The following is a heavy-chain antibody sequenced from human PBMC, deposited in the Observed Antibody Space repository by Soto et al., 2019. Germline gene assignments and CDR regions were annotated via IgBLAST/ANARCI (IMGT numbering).Heavy chain of an antibody. CDR1: GYTFTGYY. J-gene: IGHJ6*02. Sequence: GASVKVSCKASGYTFTGYYMHWVRQAPGQGLEWMGWINPNSGGTNYAQKFQGWVTMTRDTSISTAYMELSRLRSDDTAVYYCARERTGARFRYYYGMDVWGQGTTVPVSS. CDR3: ARERTGARFRYYYGMDV. V-gene: IGHV1-2*04. CDR2: INPNSGGT. D-gene: IGHD6-6*01.